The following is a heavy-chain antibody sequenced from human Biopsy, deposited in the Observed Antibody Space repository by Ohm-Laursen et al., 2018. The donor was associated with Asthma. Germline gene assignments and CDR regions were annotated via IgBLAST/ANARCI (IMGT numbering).Heavy chain of an antibody. CDR1: GYTFNSAG. CDR3: ARAVDYFHYYGIDV. D-gene: IGHD2/OR15-2a*01. J-gene: IGHJ6*02. Sequence: GVSVKVSCKTSGYTFNSAGITWVRRAPGQGLEWMGWISVYNGNTKVAQKLQDRVTMITDTSTSTAYMELRSLRSDDTAVYFCARAVDYFHYYGIDVWGQGTTVTVS. V-gene: IGHV1-18*01. CDR2: ISVYNGNT.